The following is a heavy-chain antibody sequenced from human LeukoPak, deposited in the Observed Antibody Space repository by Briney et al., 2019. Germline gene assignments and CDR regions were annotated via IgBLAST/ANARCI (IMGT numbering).Heavy chain of an antibody. J-gene: IGHJ4*02. CDR1: GFTFSSYS. V-gene: IGHV3-21*01. CDR3: ARGPAAGTFDY. CDR2: ISSSNSYI. D-gene: IGHD6-13*01. Sequence: GGSLRLSCAASGFTFSSYSMNWVRQAPGKGLEWVSSISSSNSYIYYADSVKGRFTISRDNAKNSLYLQMNSLRAEDTAVYYCARGPAAGTFDYWGQGTLVTVSS.